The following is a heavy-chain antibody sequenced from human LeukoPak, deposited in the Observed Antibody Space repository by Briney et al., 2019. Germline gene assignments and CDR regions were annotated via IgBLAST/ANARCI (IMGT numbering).Heavy chain of an antibody. CDR1: GFTFDDYA. J-gene: IGHJ4*02. V-gene: IGHV3-9*01. D-gene: IGHD4-23*01. CDR2: ISWNSGSI. CDR3: AKGDDYGGDFDY. Sequence: GGSLRLSCAASGFTFDDYAMHWVRQAPGKGLEWVSGISWNSGSIGYADSVKGRFTISRDNAKNSLYLQMNSLRAEDTAVYYCAKGDDYGGDFDYWGQGTLVTVSS.